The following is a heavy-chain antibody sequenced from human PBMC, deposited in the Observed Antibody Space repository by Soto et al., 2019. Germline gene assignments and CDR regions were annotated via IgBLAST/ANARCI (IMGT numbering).Heavy chain of an antibody. V-gene: IGHV4-61*01. J-gene: IGHJ4*02. CDR3: ASSYYDSSGYYSDY. D-gene: IGHD3-22*01. Sequence: QVQLQESGQGLVKPSETLSLTCTVSGGSVSSGSYYWSWIRQPPGKGLEWIGYIYYSGSTNYNPSLKSRVTISVDTSKNQFSLKLSSVTAADTAVYYCASSYYDSSGYYSDYWGQGTLVTVSS. CDR1: GGSVSSGSYY. CDR2: IYYSGST.